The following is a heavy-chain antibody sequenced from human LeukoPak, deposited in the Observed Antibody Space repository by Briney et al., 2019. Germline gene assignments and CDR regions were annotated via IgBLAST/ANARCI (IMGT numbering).Heavy chain of an antibody. Sequence: GESLKISCKGSGYSFTSYWIGWVRQMPGKGLGWMGIIYPGDSDTRYSPSFQGQVTISADRSISTAYLQWSSLKASDTAMYYCARAGRDAYNEDAFDIWGQGTMVTVSS. CDR2: IYPGDSDT. CDR1: GYSFTSYW. J-gene: IGHJ3*02. D-gene: IGHD5-24*01. V-gene: IGHV5-51*01. CDR3: ARAGRDAYNEDAFDI.